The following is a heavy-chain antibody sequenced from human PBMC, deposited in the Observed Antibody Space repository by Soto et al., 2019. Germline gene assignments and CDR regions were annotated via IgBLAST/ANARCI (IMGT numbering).Heavy chain of an antibody. D-gene: IGHD6-6*01. CDR1: GGSVSSGSYY. J-gene: IGHJ6*02. V-gene: IGHV4-61*01. CDR2: IYYSGST. CDR3: ASQYSSSFHYYYGMDV. Sequence: SEILSLTCTVSGGSVSSGSYYWSWIRQPPGKGLEWIGYIYYSGSTNYNPSLKSRITISVDTSKNQFSLKLSSVTAADTAVYYCASQYSSSFHYYYGMDVWGQGTTVTVSS.